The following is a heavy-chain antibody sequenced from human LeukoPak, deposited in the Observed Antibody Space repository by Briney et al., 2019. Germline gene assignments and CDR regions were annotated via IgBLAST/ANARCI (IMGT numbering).Heavy chain of an antibody. CDR3: ARDRSMTHFDY. J-gene: IGHJ4*02. CDR1: GLTFSSYC. CDR2: MSTDGYYT. V-gene: IGHV3-74*01. Sequence: GGSLRLSCAASGLTFSSYCMHWVRQAPGKGLVWVSRMSTDGYYTTYADSVKGRFTISRDNAKNSLYLQMNSLRAEDTALYYCARDRSMTHFDYWGQGTLVTVSS.